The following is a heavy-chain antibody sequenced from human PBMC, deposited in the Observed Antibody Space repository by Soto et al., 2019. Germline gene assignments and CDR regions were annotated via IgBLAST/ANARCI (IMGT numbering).Heavy chain of an antibody. CDR2: ISRDGGTK. V-gene: IGHV3-30*03. D-gene: IGHD2-8*02. J-gene: IGHJ4*02. CDR1: GFIVSSYG. CDR3: TGEVASGY. Sequence: QVQLVESGGGVVQPGRSLRLSCAASGFIVSSYGMHWVRQAPGKGLEWVAVISRDGGTKYYADSVKGRFAISKDNSRNTLLLEMNSLRGDDMAVYYCTGEVASGYWGQGTLVTVSS.